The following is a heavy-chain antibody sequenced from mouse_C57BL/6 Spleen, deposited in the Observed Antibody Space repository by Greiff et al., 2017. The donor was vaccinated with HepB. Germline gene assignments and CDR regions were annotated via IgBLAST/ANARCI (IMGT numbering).Heavy chain of an antibody. J-gene: IGHJ2*01. Sequence: EVKLMESGPGMVKPSQSLSLTCTVTGYSITSGYDWHWIRHFPGNKLEWMGYISYSGSTNYNPSLKSRISITHDTSKNHFFLKLNSVTTEDTATYYCAREGDSSGYAGYFDYWGQGTTLTVSS. D-gene: IGHD3-2*02. CDR3: AREGDSSGYAGYFDY. CDR1: GYSITSGYD. V-gene: IGHV3-1*01. CDR2: ISYSGST.